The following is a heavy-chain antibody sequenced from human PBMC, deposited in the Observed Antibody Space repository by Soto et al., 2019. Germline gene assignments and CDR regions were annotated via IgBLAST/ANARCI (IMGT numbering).Heavy chain of an antibody. Sequence: PGGSLRLSCAASGFTVSSNYMSWVRQAPGKGLEWVSVIYSGGTIYYADSVKGRFTFSRDNSKNTLYLQMNSLRAEDTAVYYCARAYGGNPALFDPWGQGTLVTVSS. V-gene: IGHV3-53*01. J-gene: IGHJ5*02. D-gene: IGHD4-17*01. CDR1: GFTVSSNY. CDR2: IYSGGTI. CDR3: ARAYGGNPALFDP.